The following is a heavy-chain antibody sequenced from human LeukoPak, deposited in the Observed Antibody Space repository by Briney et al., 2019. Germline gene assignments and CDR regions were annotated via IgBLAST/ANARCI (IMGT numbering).Heavy chain of an antibody. V-gene: IGHV5-51*01. CDR1: ESPFTSYW. Sequence: GESLEISCKGSESPFTSYWIGWARQLPGKGREWMGIIYPGDSDTRYSPSFQGQVTISADTSISTAYLQWSSLKASDTAMYYCARRSGSYYSGGDYWGQGTLVTVSS. J-gene: IGHJ4*02. CDR2: IYPGDSDT. D-gene: IGHD1-26*01. CDR3: ARRSGSYYSGGDY.